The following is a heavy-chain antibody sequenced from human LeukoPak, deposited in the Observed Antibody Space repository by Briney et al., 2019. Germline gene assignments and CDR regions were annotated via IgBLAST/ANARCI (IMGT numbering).Heavy chain of an antibody. CDR3: ARDLSDYGDYTFAEYFQH. V-gene: IGHV3-30*04. CDR2: ISYDGSNK. J-gene: IGHJ1*01. CDR1: GFTFSSYA. Sequence: GRSLRLSCAASGFTFSSYAMHWVRQTPGKGLEWVAVISYDGSNKYYADSVKGRFTISRDNSKNTLYLQMNSLRAEDTAVYCCARDLSDYGDYTFAEYFQHWGQGTLVTVSS. D-gene: IGHD4-17*01.